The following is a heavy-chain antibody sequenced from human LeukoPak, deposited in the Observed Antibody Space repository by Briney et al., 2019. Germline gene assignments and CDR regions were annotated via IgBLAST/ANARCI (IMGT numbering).Heavy chain of an antibody. D-gene: IGHD3-22*01. CDR3: ASPYSSGRYSYLTFDS. Sequence: SETLSLTCTVSGGSISSYYWSWIRQPPGKGLEWIGYIYYSGSTKYNPSLKSRVTISVDTSKNQFSLRLSSVTAADTAMYYCASPYSSGRYSYLTFDSWGQGSLVAVSS. CDR1: GGSISSYY. J-gene: IGHJ4*02. CDR2: IYYSGST. V-gene: IGHV4-59*08.